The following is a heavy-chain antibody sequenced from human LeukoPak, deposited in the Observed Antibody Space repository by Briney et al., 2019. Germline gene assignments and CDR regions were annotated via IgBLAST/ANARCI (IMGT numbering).Heavy chain of an antibody. D-gene: IGHD6-19*01. CDR2: ISSSSSDI. Sequence: GGSLRLSCAASGFTFSSYSMNWGRQAPGKGLEWVSSISSSSSDIYYADSVKGRFTISRDNAKNSLYLQMNSLRAEDTAVYYCARVPGSVRIAVAGSGPSDYWGQGTLVTVSS. J-gene: IGHJ4*02. CDR3: ARVPGSVRIAVAGSGPSDY. CDR1: GFTFSSYS. V-gene: IGHV3-21*01.